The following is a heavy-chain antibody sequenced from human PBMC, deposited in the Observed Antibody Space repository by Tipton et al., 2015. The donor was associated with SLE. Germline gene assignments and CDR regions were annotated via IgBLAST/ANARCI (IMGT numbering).Heavy chain of an antibody. Sequence: GSLRLSCAASGFTFSSYCMNWVRQAPGKGLEGVSYISSSSSTIYYEDSVKDRFNISIYNANNTLYLQMNSLRAEDKAVYYCARGLPIAADIWGQGTMVAVSS. D-gene: IGHD6-13*01. CDR1: GFTFSSYC. CDR2: ISSSSSTI. J-gene: IGHJ3*02. CDR3: ARGLPIAADI. V-gene: IGHV3-48*01.